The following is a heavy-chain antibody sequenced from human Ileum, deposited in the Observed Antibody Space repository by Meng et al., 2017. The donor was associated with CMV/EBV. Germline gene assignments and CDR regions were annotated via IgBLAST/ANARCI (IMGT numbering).Heavy chain of an antibody. Sequence: CKTSGYSVSRYGLNWVRGSPGQRHGWMGWLDTNTGNPAYAPDFAGRFVFSLDTSVSTAYLQISSLRAEDTPVYYCTRGDGAHTAKYDFWGRGTLVTVSS. D-gene: IGHD5-18*01. CDR3: TRGDGAHTAKYDF. J-gene: IGHJ4*02. CDR1: GYSVSRYG. V-gene: IGHV7-4-1*02. CDR2: LDTNTGNP.